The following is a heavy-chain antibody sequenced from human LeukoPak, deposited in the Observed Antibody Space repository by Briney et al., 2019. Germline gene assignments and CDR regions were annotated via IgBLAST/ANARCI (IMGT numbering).Heavy chain of an antibody. V-gene: IGHV4-30-4*01. CDR3: ARGLGSSWYGD. Sequence: PSQTLSLTCTVSGGSISSGDYYWTWIRQPPGKGIEWLGYIYYSGSSYYNPSLKSRLIISVDMSKNQFSLKLSSVTAADTAVYYCARGLGSSWYGDWGQGTLVTVSS. CDR1: GGSISSGDYY. D-gene: IGHD6-13*01. CDR2: IYYSGSS. J-gene: IGHJ4*02.